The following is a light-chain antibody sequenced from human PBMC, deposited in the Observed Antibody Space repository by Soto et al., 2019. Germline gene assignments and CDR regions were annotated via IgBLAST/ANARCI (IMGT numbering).Light chain of an antibody. J-gene: IGLJ3*02. CDR3: ASWDDNLSHWV. CDR1: GSNIGSNY. V-gene: IGLV1-47*01. CDR2: RND. Sequence: QSALTQPPSESGTPGQRVTISCSGNGSNIGSNYVYWYQQFPGMAPKLLISRNDHRPSGVPDRFSGSKSATSASLAISGLRSEDEAAYHCASWDDNLSHWVFGGGTQLTVL.